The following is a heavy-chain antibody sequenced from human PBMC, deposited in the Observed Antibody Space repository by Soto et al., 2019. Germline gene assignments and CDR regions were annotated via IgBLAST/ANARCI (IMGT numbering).Heavy chain of an antibody. Sequence: GGSLRLSCAASGFTFSSYAMSWVRQAPGKGLEWVSAISGSGGSTYYADSVKGRFTISRDNSKNTLYLQMNSLRAEDTAVYYCAKSLATPPPWYSSSWYYYYYYGLDVWGQGTTVTVSS. CDR1: GFTFSSYA. V-gene: IGHV3-23*01. CDR2: ISGSGGST. D-gene: IGHD6-13*01. CDR3: AKSLATPPPWYSSSWYYYYYYGLDV. J-gene: IGHJ6*02.